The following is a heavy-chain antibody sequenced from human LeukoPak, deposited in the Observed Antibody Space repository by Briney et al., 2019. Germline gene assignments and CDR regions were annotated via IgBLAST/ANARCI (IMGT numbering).Heavy chain of an antibody. CDR1: GYTFTRYA. CDR2: INTNTRNP. J-gene: IGHJ3*02. CDR3: ARGGFDSRWACDI. D-gene: IGHD3-9*01. V-gene: IGHV7-4-1*02. Sequence: ASVKVSCKASGYTFTRYAMNWVRQAPGQGFEWMGWINTNTRNPTYAQGFTGRVVFSLDTSVSTAYLQISNLKAEDTAVYYCARGGFDSRWACDIWGQGTMVTVSS.